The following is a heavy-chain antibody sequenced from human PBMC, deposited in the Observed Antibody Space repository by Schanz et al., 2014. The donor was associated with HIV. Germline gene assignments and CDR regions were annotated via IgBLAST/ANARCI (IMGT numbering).Heavy chain of an antibody. CDR1: GGTFRTFA. D-gene: IGHD2-15*01. V-gene: IGHV1-69*06. CDR2: IVPIFGTT. Sequence: QVQLVQSGAEVKKPGSSVKVSCKTFGGTFRTFAISWVRQAPGQGLEWMGGIVPIFGTTNYAQSFQGRVTMIADKSTTTAYMELSNLRSEDTAVYFCARSASVISSGWCSGNACYSGAFHSWGQGSLVIVSS. CDR3: ARSASVISSGWCSGNACYSGAFHS. J-gene: IGHJ4*02.